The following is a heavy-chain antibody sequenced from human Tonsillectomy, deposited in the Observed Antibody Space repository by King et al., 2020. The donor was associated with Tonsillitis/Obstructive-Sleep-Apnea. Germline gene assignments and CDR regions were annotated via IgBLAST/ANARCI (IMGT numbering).Heavy chain of an antibody. CDR2: IDPGDSET. J-gene: IGHJ6*03. CDR1: GYSFTTYW. D-gene: IGHD2-2*01. V-gene: IGHV5-51*01. Sequence: VQLVESEAEVKKPGESLKISCKGSGYSFTTYWIGWVRQMPGKGLEWMGIIDPGDSETRYSPSFQGQVTISADKSNSTAYLQWSTLKASDTAMYFCARLPEYCSSTTGYSDYYYYMDVWGKGPTVTVSS. CDR3: ARLPEYCSSTTGYSDYYYYMDV.